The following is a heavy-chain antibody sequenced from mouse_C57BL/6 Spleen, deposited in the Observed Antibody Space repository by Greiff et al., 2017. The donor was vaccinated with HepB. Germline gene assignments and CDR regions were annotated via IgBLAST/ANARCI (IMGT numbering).Heavy chain of an antibody. CDR3: ARDGNAYYSNYDWYFDV. CDR2: INPNYGTT. Sequence: EVKLMESGPELVKPGASVKISCKASGYSFTDYNMNWVKQSNGKSLEWIGVINPNYGTTSYNQKFKGKATLTVDQSSSTAYMQLNSLTSEDSAVYYCARDGNAYYSNYDWYFDVWGTGTTVTVSS. J-gene: IGHJ1*03. D-gene: IGHD2-5*01. V-gene: IGHV1-39*01. CDR1: GYSFTDYN.